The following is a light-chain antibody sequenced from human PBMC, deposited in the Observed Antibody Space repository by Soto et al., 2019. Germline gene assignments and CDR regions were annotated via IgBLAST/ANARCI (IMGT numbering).Light chain of an antibody. CDR1: QSISNW. CDR3: QQYSTNVHT. J-gene: IGKJ2*01. Sequence: DIQMTQSPSTLSASVGDRVTITCRASQSISNWLAWYQQKPRKAPKLLIYKASSLESGVPSRFSGSGSGTEFTLTISSLQPDDFATYYCQQYSTNVHTFGQGTKLEIK. V-gene: IGKV1-5*03. CDR2: KAS.